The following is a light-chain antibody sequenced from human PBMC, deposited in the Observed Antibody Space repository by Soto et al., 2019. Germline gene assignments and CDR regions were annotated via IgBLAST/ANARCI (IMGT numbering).Light chain of an antibody. Sequence: QAVVTQPPSVSAAPGQKVTISCSGSSSNIGNNYVSWYQQLPGTAPKLLIYDNNKRPSGIPDRFSGSKSGTSATLGITGLQTGDEADYYCGTWDTGLNVHVVFGGGTKVTVL. J-gene: IGLJ2*01. CDR2: DNN. CDR1: SSNIGNNY. CDR3: GTWDTGLNVHVV. V-gene: IGLV1-51*01.